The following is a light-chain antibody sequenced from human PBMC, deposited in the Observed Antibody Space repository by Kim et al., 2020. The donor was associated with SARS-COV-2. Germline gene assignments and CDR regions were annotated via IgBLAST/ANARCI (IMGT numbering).Light chain of an antibody. J-gene: IGKJ1*01. CDR1: QNIDYW. CDR2: KAS. Sequence: ASLGDRVTIACRASQNIDYWLAWYQQKPGKAPNLLIYKASTLHSGFPSRFSGTGSGTEFTLTISSLQPDDFATYYCQQYTTSWTFGQGTKVDIK. CDR3: QQYTTSWT. V-gene: IGKV1-5*03.